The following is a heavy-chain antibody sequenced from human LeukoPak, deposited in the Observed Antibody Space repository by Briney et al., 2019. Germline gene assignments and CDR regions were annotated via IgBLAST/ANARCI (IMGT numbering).Heavy chain of an antibody. CDR2: ISSSSSYI. CDR3: ARDPKYYYDSSGYLG. J-gene: IGHJ4*02. Sequence: PGGSLRLSCAASGFTFSSYSMNWVRQAPGKGLEWVSSISSSSSYIYYADSVKGRFTISRDNAKNSLYLQMNSLRDEDTAVYYCARDPKYYYDSSGYLGGGQGTLVTVSS. D-gene: IGHD3-22*01. CDR1: GFTFSSYS. V-gene: IGHV3-21*01.